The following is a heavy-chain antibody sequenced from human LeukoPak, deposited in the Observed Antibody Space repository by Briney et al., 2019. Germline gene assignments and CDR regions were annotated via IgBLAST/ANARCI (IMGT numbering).Heavy chain of an antibody. CDR2: LFYGGSI. D-gene: IGHD3-10*01. Sequence: SETLSLTCTVSGGSITNNNYYWGWIRQPPEKGLEWIGTLFYGGSISYNPSLKSRVTISVDTSKNHLSLKLNSVTAADTAVYFCAGLFVGEYYGSAYYFDDWGQGTLVTVTS. J-gene: IGHJ4*02. CDR1: GGSITNNNYY. V-gene: IGHV4-39*02. CDR3: AGLFVGEYYGSAYYFDD.